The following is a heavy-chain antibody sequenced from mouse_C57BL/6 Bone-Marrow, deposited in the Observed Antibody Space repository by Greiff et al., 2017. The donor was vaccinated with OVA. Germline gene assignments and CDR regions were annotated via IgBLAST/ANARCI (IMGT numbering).Heavy chain of an antibody. Sequence: QVQLKQSGAELMKPGASVKLSCKATGYTFTGYWIEWVKQRPGHGLEWIGEILPGSGSTNYNEKFKGKATFTADTSSNTAYMQLSSLTTEDSAIYYCARPPSYYGSRPYYFDYWGQGTTLTVSA. V-gene: IGHV1-9*01. D-gene: IGHD1-1*01. CDR3: ARPPSYYGSRPYYFDY. J-gene: IGHJ2*01. CDR2: ILPGSGST. CDR1: GYTFTGYW.